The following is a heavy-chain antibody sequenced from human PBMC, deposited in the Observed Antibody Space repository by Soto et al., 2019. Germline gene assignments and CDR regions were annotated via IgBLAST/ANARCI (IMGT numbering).Heavy chain of an antibody. J-gene: IGHJ4*02. CDR1: GGSISSGGYY. D-gene: IGHD3-10*01. CDR2: IYYSGST. V-gene: IGHV4-31*03. CDR3: ARDRKRSGFGYFDY. Sequence: QVQLQESGPGLVKPSQTLSLTCTVSGGSISSGGYYWSWIRQHPGKGLEWIGYIYYSGSTYYNPSLKSRVTISVDTSKNQFSLKLSSVTAADTAVYYCARDRKRSGFGYFDYWGQGTLVTVSS.